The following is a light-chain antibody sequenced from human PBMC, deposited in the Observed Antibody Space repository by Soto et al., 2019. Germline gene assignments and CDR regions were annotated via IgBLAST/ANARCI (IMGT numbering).Light chain of an antibody. J-gene: IGKJ5*01. Sequence: DIQLTQSPSFLSASVGDRVTITCRASQGISSHLAWYQQQPGKAPKLLIYVASTLQSGVPSRFSGSGSGTEFTRTISGMQPEDFARYYCQQLNSYPITVGQGTRLEIK. V-gene: IGKV1-9*01. CDR3: QQLNSYPIT. CDR2: VAS. CDR1: QGISSH.